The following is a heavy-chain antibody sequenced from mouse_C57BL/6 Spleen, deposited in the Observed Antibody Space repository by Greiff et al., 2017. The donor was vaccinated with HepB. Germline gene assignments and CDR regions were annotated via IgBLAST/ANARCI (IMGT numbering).Heavy chain of an antibody. Sequence: QVQLQQSGAELVKPGASVKISCKASGYAFSSYWRNWVKQRPGKGLEWIGQIYPGDGDTNYNGKFKGKATLTADKSSSTAYMQLSSLTSEDSAVYFCALYGNLAWFAYWGQGTLVTVSA. CDR1: GYAFSSYW. CDR2: IYPGDGDT. V-gene: IGHV1-80*01. CDR3: ALYGNLAWFAY. D-gene: IGHD2-1*01. J-gene: IGHJ3*01.